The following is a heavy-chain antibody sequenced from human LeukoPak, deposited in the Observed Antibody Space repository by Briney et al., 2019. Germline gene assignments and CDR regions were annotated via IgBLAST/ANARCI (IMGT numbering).Heavy chain of an antibody. D-gene: IGHD6-25*01. CDR1: GGSISDYS. V-gene: IGHV4-59*01. CDR3: ARAGGVKTAALDLDY. CDR2: IYCGSA. Sequence: PSETLSPTCTVSGGSISDYSWSWIRQPPGKGLEWIGNIYCGSANHNPSLKSRVTISRDTSKNQFSLKLTSVTTADTAVYYCARAGGVKTAALDLDYWGQGTLVTVSS. J-gene: IGHJ4*02.